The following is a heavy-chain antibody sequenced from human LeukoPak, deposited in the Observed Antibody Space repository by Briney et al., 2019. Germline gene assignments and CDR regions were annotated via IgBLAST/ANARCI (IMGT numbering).Heavy chain of an antibody. Sequence: ETLSLTCTVSGGSISSYYWSWIRQPAGKGLEWIGRIYASGSTNYNPSLKSRVTMSVDTSKNQFFLKVSSVIVADTAVYYCARESSSCTYRSLDYWGQGTLVTVSS. D-gene: IGHD6-13*01. CDR1: GGSISSYY. V-gene: IGHV4-4*07. J-gene: IGHJ4*02. CDR2: IYASGST. CDR3: ARESSSCTYRSLDY.